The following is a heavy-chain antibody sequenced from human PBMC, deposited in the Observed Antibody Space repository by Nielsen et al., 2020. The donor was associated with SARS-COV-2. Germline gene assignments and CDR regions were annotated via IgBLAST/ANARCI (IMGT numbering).Heavy chain of an antibody. Sequence: GESLKISCKGSGYSFTSYWISWVRQMPGKGLEWMGRIDPSDSYTNYSPSFQGHVTISADKSISTAYLQWSSLKASDTAMYYCARRRTLFYYYYGMDVWGQGTTVTVPS. CDR2: IDPSDSYT. CDR1: GYSFTSYW. J-gene: IGHJ6*02. CDR3: ARRRTLFYYYYGMDV. V-gene: IGHV5-10-1*01. D-gene: IGHD3-10*01.